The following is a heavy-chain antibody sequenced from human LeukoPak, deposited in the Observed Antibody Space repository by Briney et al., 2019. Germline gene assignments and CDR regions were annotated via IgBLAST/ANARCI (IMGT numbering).Heavy chain of an antibody. Sequence: PSETLSLTCTVSGGSISSYYWNWIREPARKGLEWIGRIYTSGSTNYNPSRKSRVTMSVDTSKNQFSLNLSSVTAADTAVYYCARGVDSYYYMDVWGKGTTVTVSS. V-gene: IGHV4-4*07. CDR3: ARGVDSYYYMDV. CDR2: IYTSGST. D-gene: IGHD2-21*01. CDR1: GGSISSYY. J-gene: IGHJ6*03.